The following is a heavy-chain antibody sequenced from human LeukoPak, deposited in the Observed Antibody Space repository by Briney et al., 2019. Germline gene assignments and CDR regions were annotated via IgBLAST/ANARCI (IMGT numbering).Heavy chain of an antibody. CDR1: GFTFSSYS. CDR3: ARSNEEQLGPYYYYYYMDV. D-gene: IGHD1-1*01. CDR2: ISSSSSTI. Sequence: GGSLRLSCAASGFTFSSYSMNWVRQAPGKGLEWVSYISSSSSTIYYADSVKGRFTISRDNAKNSLYLQMNSLRAEDTAVYYCARSNEEQLGPYYYYYYMDVWGKGTTVTVSS. V-gene: IGHV3-48*01. J-gene: IGHJ6*03.